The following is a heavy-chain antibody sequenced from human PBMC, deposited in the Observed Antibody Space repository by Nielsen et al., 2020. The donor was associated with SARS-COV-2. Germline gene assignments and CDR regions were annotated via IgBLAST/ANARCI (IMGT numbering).Heavy chain of an antibody. D-gene: IGHD4-23*01. CDR3: ARDQGYGGWAFDI. V-gene: IGHV4-31*03. CDR2: IYYSGST. CDR1: GGSISSGGYY. J-gene: IGHJ3*02. Sequence: TLSLTCTVSGGSISSGGYYWSWIRQHPGKGLEWIGYIYYSGSTYYNPSLKSRVTISVDTSKNQFSLKLSSVTAADTAVYYCARDQGYGGWAFDIWGQGTMVTVSS.